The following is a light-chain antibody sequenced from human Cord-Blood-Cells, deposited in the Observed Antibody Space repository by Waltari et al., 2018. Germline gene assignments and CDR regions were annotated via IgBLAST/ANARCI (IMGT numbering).Light chain of an antibody. CDR2: DAS. J-gene: IGKJ4*01. Sequence: EIVLTQSPATLSLSPGERATLSCRASQSVSSYLAWYQQKPGQAPRRLIYDASNRATGSPARFSGSGSGTDFTLTISSLEPEAVAVYYCQQRRNWPPEVTFGGGTKVEIK. CDR1: QSVSSY. V-gene: IGKV3-11*01. CDR3: QQRRNWPPEVT.